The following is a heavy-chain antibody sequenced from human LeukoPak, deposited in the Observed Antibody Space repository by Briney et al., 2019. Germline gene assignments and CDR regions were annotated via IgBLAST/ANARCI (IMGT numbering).Heavy chain of an antibody. CDR3: ASWGNSTVVTRGGES. CDR1: GGSLTSGDYY. J-gene: IGHJ5*02. CDR2: IYYGDST. V-gene: IGHV4-30-4*01. D-gene: IGHD4-23*01. Sequence: SQTLSLTCTVSGGSLTSGDYYWAWIRQPPGKGLEWIGYIYYGDSTYYTPSLKSRVTISVDTSKNQFSLKLSSVTAADTAVYYCASWGNSTVVTRGGESWGQGTLVTVSS.